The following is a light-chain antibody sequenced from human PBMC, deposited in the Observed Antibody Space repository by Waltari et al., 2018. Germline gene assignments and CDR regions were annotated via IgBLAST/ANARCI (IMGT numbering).Light chain of an antibody. Sequence: QSVLTQPPSMSGTPGQRVTISCSGSNFKIGSNYVYWYQQFPGMAPQLLIYRNTDRPSGVPDRFSASKAGASASLAISGLRSEDEADYHCAAWDDSLSGRVFGGGTKLTV. J-gene: IGLJ2*01. CDR2: RNT. V-gene: IGLV1-47*01. CDR1: NFKIGSNY. CDR3: AAWDDSLSGRV.